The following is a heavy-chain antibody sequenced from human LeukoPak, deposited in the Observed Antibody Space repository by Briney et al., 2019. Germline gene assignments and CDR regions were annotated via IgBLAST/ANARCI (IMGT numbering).Heavy chain of an antibody. Sequence: PGGSLRLSCAASGFTFSSYAMSWVRQAPGKGLEWVSAISGSGGSTYYADSVKGRFTISRDNSKNTLYLQMNSLRSEDTAVYYCARWVVPAVTPPPYYYYGMDVWGQGTTVTVSS. D-gene: IGHD2-2*01. CDR2: ISGSGGST. J-gene: IGHJ6*02. CDR1: GFTFSSYA. V-gene: IGHV3-23*01. CDR3: ARWVVPAVTPPPYYYYGMDV.